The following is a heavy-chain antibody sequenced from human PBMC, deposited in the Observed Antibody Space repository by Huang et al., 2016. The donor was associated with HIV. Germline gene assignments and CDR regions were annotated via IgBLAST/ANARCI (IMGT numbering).Heavy chain of an antibody. Sequence: QITLKESGPTLVKPTQTLTLTCTFSGFSITTDGAGLGWIRQPPGKALEWLALIFWDDDKRYSPSLKNRLSITKDTSKNQVVLTMTNMDPVDTATYFCAHRQTYDFWSGSFDSWGQGTLVTVSS. CDR1: GFSITTDGAG. CDR3: AHRQTYDFWSGSFDS. J-gene: IGHJ4*02. V-gene: IGHV2-5*02. CDR2: IFWDDDK. D-gene: IGHD3-3*01.